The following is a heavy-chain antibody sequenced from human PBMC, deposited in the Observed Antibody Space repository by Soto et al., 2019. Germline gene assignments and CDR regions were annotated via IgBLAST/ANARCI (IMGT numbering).Heavy chain of an antibody. CDR1: GDSFSSNSAA. CDR3: ARDTYSSSWLGDYYYYGMDV. CDR2: TYYRSKWYN. V-gene: IGHV6-1*01. D-gene: IGHD6-13*01. J-gene: IGHJ6*02. Sequence: LSLTCAISGDSFSSNSAAWNWIRQSPSRGLEWLGRTYYRSKWYNDYAVSVKSRITINPDTSKNQFSLQLNSVTPEDTAVYYCARDTYSSSWLGDYYYYGMDVWGQGTTVTVSS.